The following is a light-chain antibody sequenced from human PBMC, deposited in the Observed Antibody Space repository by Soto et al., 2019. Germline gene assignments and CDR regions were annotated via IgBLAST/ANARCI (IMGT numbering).Light chain of an antibody. J-gene: IGKJ4*01. V-gene: IGKV3-15*01. CDR2: GAA. CDR1: QSVSSN. CDR3: QQYNKWPLT. Sequence: EIVMSQCPATLSVSPGEGATLSCRASQSVSSNLAWYHQKPGQAPRLLIYGAATRATGIPARISGSGSGTEFTLTISSLQSEDFAVYYCQQYNKWPLTFGGGTKVEIK.